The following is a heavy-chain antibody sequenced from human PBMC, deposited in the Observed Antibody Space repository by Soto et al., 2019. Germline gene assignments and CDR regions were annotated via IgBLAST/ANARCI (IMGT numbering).Heavy chain of an antibody. V-gene: IGHV3-48*01. CDR1: GFTFSSYS. CDR3: AKDDDSSGYYHPNFDY. J-gene: IGHJ4*02. Sequence: PGGSLRLSCAASGFTFSSYSMNWVRQAPGKGLEWVSYISSSSSTIYYADSVKGRFTISRDNAKNSLYLQMNSLRAEDTAVYYCAKDDDSSGYYHPNFDYWGQGTLVTVSS. D-gene: IGHD3-22*01. CDR2: ISSSSSTI.